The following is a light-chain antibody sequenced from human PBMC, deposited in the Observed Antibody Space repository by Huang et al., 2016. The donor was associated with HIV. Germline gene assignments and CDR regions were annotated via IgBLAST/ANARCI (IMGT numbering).Light chain of an antibody. V-gene: IGKV3-15*01. J-gene: IGKJ2*01. CDR2: GTS. CDR3: QQYSDWPSFT. Sequence: EIVMTQSPATLSVSPGERATLSCRASHSVTTNLSLYHQKPGQALRLLIFGTSTRATGLPARFRVSGFGTEFTLTSSSLQSEDFAVYYCQQYSDWPSFTFGQGTKLES. CDR1: HSVTTN.